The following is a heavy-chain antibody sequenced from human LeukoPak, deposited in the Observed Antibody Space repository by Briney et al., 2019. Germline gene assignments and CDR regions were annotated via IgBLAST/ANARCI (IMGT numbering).Heavy chain of an antibody. D-gene: IGHD3-22*01. CDR1: GLTVTSNY. CDR3: ARDSGYYDSSGYYPYGMDV. Sequence: TGGSLRLSCAASGLTVTSNYMSWIRQAPGKGLEWVSVIYSGGDTYYADSVKGRFTISRDNSKNTLYLQMNSLRAEDTAVYYCARDSGYYDSSGYYPYGMDVWGQGTTVTVSS. J-gene: IGHJ6*02. V-gene: IGHV3-53*01. CDR2: IYSGGDT.